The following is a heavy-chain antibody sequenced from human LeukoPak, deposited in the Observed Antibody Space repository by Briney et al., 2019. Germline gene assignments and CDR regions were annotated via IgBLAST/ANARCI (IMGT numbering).Heavy chain of an antibody. CDR3: ARAVRRRLTIVRGVIMSSQWFDP. CDR2: IYYSGST. V-gene: IGHV4-59*01. Sequence: PSETLSLTCTVSGGSISSYYWSWIRQPPGKGLEWIGYIYYSGSTNYNPSLKSRVTISVDTSKNQFSLKLSSVTAADTAVYYCARAVRRRLTIVRGVIMSSQWFDPWGQGTLVTVSS. D-gene: IGHD3-10*01. J-gene: IGHJ5*02. CDR1: GGSISSYY.